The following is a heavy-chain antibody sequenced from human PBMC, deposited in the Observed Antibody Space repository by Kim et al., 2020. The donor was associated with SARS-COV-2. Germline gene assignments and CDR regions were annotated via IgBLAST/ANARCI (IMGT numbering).Heavy chain of an antibody. J-gene: IGHJ4*02. CDR3: ARDRGGPVYGDFGH. V-gene: IGHV1-18*01. Sequence: ASVKVSCKASGYTFTSYGISWVRQAPGQGLEWMGWISAYNGNTNYAQKLQGRVTMTTDTSTSTAYMELRSLRSDDTAVYYCARDRGGPVYGDFGHWGQGTLVTVSS. CDR2: ISAYNGNT. D-gene: IGHD4-17*01. CDR1: GYTFTSYG.